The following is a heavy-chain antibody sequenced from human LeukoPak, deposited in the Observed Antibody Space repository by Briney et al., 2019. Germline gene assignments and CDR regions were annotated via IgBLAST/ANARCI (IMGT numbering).Heavy chain of an antibody. CDR3: AHLTAARGTDWFDP. J-gene: IGHJ5*02. V-gene: IGHV3-30*02. Sequence: GGSLRLSCAASGFTFSSYGMHWVRQAPGRGLEWVTFIRYDGGNKYYADSVKGRFTISRDNSKNTLYLQMNSLRAEDTAVYYCAHLTAARGTDWFDPWGQGTLVTVSS. CDR2: IRYDGGNK. D-gene: IGHD2-2*01. CDR1: GFTFSSYG.